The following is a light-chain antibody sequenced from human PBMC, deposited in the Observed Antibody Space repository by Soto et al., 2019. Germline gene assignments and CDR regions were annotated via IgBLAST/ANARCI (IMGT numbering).Light chain of an antibody. Sequence: EIAMTQSPDTLYVSPGEGATLSCRASRSVRTKLAWYQQRAGQAPRLLIYGASTRATGIPDRFSGSGSGTDFTLTISRLEPEDFAIYYCQQYGTSPLTFGGGTKVDIK. CDR1: RSVRTK. J-gene: IGKJ4*01. CDR2: GAS. V-gene: IGKV3-15*01. CDR3: QQYGTSPLT.